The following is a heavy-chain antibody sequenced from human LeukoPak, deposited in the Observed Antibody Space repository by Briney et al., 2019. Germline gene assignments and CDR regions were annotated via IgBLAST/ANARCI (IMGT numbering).Heavy chain of an antibody. Sequence: ASVKVSCKASGYTFTSYAMHWVRQAPGQRLEWMGWINAGNGNTKYSQKFQGRVTITRDTSASTAYMELSSLRSEDTAVYYCARIETGTAVEYYYYGMDVWGQGTTVTVSS. J-gene: IGHJ6*02. CDR3: ARIETGTAVEYYYYGMDV. CDR1: GYTFTSYA. V-gene: IGHV1-3*01. D-gene: IGHD1-1*01. CDR2: INAGNGNT.